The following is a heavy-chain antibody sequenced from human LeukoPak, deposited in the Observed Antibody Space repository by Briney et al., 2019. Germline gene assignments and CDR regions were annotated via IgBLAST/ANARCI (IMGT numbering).Heavy chain of an antibody. J-gene: IGHJ4*02. D-gene: IGHD5-18*01. CDR1: GFTFSDYY. CDR3: ASHVDTAMVSDYFDY. Sequence: SRGSLRLSCAASGFTFSDYYMSWIRQAPGKGLEWVSHISSSGSTIYYADSVKGRFTISRDNAKNSLYLQMNSLRAEDTAVYYCASHVDTAMVSDYFDYWGQGTLVTVSS. V-gene: IGHV3-11*01. CDR2: ISSSGSTI.